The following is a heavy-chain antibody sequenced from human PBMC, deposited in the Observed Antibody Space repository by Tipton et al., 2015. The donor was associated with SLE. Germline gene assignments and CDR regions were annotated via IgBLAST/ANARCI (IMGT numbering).Heavy chain of an antibody. V-gene: IGHV4-59*12. D-gene: IGHD3-3*01. CDR3: ARARSEDAFWREYVNYYYYMDV. Sequence: TLSLTCSVSGASISDYQWTWIRQPPGKRLEWIGYIYYSGTTNYNPSLKSRVTISADTSKNQFSLKLMSLTAADTAVYYCARARSEDAFWREYVNYYYYMDVWGRGTTVTVSS. CDR1: GASISDYQ. J-gene: IGHJ6*03. CDR2: IYYSGTT.